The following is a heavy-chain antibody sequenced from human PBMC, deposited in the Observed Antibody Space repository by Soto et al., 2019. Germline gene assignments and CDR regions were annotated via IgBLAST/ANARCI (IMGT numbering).Heavy chain of an antibody. CDR2: INHSGST. CDR1: GGSFSGYY. J-gene: IGHJ4*02. D-gene: IGHD6-13*01. CDR3: VRQLAGGAVGTTEYRFFDN. V-gene: IGHV4-34*01. Sequence: PSETLSLTCAVYGGSFSGYYWSWIRQPPGKGLEWIGEINHSGSTNYNPSLKSRVTISVDTSKNQFSLKLSSVTAADTAVYYCVRQLAGGAVGTTEYRFFDNWGQGTQVTVSS.